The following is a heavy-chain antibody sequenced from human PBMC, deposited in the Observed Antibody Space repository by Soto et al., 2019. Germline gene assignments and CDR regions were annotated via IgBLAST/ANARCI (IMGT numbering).Heavy chain of an antibody. CDR3: ARSSYYYDSSGYYAAFDI. CDR2: IIPIFGTA. D-gene: IGHD3-22*01. V-gene: IGHV1-69*12. CDR1: GGTFSSYA. J-gene: IGHJ3*02. Sequence: QVQLVQSGAEVKKPGSSVKVSCKASGGTFSSYAISWVRQAPGQGLEWMGGIIPIFGTANYAQKFQGRVTITADQLTSTVXMELSSLRSEDTAVYYCARSSYYYDSSGYYAAFDIWGQGTMVTVSS.